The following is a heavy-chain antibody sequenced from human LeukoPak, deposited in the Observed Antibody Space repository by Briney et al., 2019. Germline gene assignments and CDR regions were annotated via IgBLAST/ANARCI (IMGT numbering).Heavy chain of an antibody. D-gene: IGHD1-26*01. CDR2: ISHDGTNK. CDR3: ANRAKCGTKPFDY. J-gene: IGHJ4*02. Sequence: PGGSLRLSCGASGFIFSDYGMHWVRQAPGRGLEWVAVISHDGTNKYYADSVKGRFTISRGNSTDTLYLQVNSLRAEDTAVYYCANRAKCGTKPFDYWGQGALVTVSS. CDR1: GFIFSDYG. V-gene: IGHV3-30*18.